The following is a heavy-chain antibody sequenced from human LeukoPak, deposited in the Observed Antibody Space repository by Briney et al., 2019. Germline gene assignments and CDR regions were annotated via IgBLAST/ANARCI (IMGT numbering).Heavy chain of an antibody. V-gene: IGHV3-48*04. CDR1: GFTFSTYS. J-gene: IGHJ6*02. D-gene: IGHD3-3*01. Sequence: GGSLRLSCAASGFTFSTYSMKWVRQAPGKGLEWVSYISDSSAMYYADSVRGRFTISRDNAKNTLYLQMNSLRAEDTAVYYCARDVVNYDFWSGYYKDYGMDVWGQGTTVTVSS. CDR2: ISDSSAM. CDR3: ARDVVNYDFWSGYYKDYGMDV.